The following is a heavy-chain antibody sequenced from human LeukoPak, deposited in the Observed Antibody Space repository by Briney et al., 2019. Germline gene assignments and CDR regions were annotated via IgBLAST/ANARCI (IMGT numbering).Heavy chain of an antibody. CDR2: ISAYNGNT. J-gene: IGHJ4*02. CDR3: ARDSRVRGVLSVTY. D-gene: IGHD3-10*01. V-gene: IGHV1-18*01. Sequence: GASVKVSCKASGYTFTSYGISWVRQAPGQGLEWMGWISAYNGNTNYAQKLQGRVTMTTDTSTSTAYMELRSLRSDDTAVYYCARDSRVRGVLSVTYWGQGTLVTVSS. CDR1: GYTFTSYG.